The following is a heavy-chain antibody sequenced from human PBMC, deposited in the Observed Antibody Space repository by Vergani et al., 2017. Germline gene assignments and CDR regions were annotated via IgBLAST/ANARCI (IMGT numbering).Heavy chain of an antibody. CDR3: ARASPAQYYYGSGSLDY. CDR2: INHSGST. J-gene: IGHJ4*02. D-gene: IGHD3-10*01. CDR1: GGSFSGYY. Sequence: QVQLQQWGAGLLKPSETLSLTCAVYGGSFSGYYWSWIRQPPGKGLEWIGEINHSGSTNYNPSLKSRVTISVDTSKNQFSLKLSSVTAADTAVYYCARASPAQYYYGSGSLDYWGQGTLVTVSS. V-gene: IGHV4-34*01.